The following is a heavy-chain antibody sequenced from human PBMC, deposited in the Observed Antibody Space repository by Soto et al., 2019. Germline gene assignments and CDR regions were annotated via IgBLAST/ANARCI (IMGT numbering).Heavy chain of an antibody. V-gene: IGHV3-23*01. CDR1: GFAFGAYA. CDR2: ISGAGGNT. D-gene: IGHD2-2*01. Sequence: EVQLLESGGGLVQPGGSLRLSCAASGFAFGAYAMTWVRQAPGKGLEWVSVISGAGGNTYYADSVKGRLTVSRDNSKKMLYPERNSLRVEDTAIYYCAKDPVPQLLPSWWFDPWGQGTRVTVSS. J-gene: IGHJ5*02. CDR3: AKDPVPQLLPSWWFDP.